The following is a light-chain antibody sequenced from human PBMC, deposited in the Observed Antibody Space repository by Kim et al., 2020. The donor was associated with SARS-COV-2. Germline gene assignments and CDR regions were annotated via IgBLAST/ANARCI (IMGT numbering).Light chain of an antibody. CDR2: DAS. V-gene: IGKV3-11*01. CDR3: QQRSNWPPVFT. CDR1: QSVSNY. Sequence: TGERATLSCRASQSVSNYLAWYQQKPGQAPRLLIYDASKRATGIPARFSGSGSGTDFTLTISSLEPEDFAVYYCQQRSNWPPVFTFGAGTKVDIK. J-gene: IGKJ3*01.